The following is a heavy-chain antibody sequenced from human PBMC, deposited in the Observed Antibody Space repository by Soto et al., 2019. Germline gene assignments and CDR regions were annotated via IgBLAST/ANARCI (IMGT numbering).Heavy chain of an antibody. V-gene: IGHV1-3*01. Sequence: KVSCEASGYTFSTFAIHWLRQAPGQRLEWIGWINAGSGNTRYSQKFQDRVLITRDTSANTVYMELSSLTSEDTAVIFCASGSGGRSPLFAYWGQGTRVTVSS. J-gene: IGHJ4*02. CDR3: ASGSGGRSPLFAY. CDR2: INAGSGNT. CDR1: GYTFSTFA. D-gene: IGHD2-15*01.